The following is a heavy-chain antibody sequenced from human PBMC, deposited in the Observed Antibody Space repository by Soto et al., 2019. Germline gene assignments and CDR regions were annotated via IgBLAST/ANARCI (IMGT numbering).Heavy chain of an antibody. CDR3: AKDYSSGYYFDY. Sequence: GGSLRLSCAASGFTFDDYAMHWVRQAPGKGLEWVSGISWNSGSIGYADSVKGRFTISRDNAKNSLYLQMNSLRAEDTALYYCAKDYSSGYYFDYWGQGTLVTVSS. J-gene: IGHJ4*02. CDR2: ISWNSGSI. V-gene: IGHV3-9*01. D-gene: IGHD6-19*01. CDR1: GFTFDDYA.